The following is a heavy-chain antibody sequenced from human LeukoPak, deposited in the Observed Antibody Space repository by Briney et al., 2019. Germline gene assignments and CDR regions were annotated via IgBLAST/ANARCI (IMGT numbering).Heavy chain of an antibody. D-gene: IGHD2-15*01. CDR1: GGSISSYY. Sequence: PSETLSLTCTVSGGSISSYYWSWIRQPPGKGLEWMGYIYYSGSTTYNPSLKSRVTISVDTSKTQFSLKLSSVTAADTAIYYCARYDCSGGSCYPFAAFDIWGQGTMVTVSS. CDR2: IYYSGST. V-gene: IGHV4-59*08. J-gene: IGHJ3*02. CDR3: ARYDCSGGSCYPFAAFDI.